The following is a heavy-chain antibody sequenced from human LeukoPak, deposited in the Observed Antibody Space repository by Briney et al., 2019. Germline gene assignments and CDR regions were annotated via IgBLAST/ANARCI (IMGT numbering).Heavy chain of an antibody. CDR1: GFTFNTFW. V-gene: IGHV3-7*03. Sequence: GGSLRLSCAASGFTFNTFWTSWVRQTPGKGLEWVASIKEDGTKKYYVDSVKGRFTISRDNAENSLYLQMNSLRAEDTALYYCVGGYDVPSFDYWGQGTLVTVSS. J-gene: IGHJ4*02. CDR2: IKEDGTKK. D-gene: IGHD5-12*01. CDR3: VGGYDVPSFDY.